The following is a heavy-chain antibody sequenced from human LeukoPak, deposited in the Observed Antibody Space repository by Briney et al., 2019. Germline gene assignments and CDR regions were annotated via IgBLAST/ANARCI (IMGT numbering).Heavy chain of an antibody. CDR2: IYYSGST. CDR3: ARVGDYYNSGSFSHDT. Sequence: SETLSLTCTVSGGSMMSYYWSWIRQPLGKGLEWIGYIYYSGSTFYNPSLKSRVTMSLDTSKNQFSLQLSSVTAADTAVYYCARVGDYYNSGSFSHDTWGQGTLVTVPS. CDR1: GGSMMSYY. D-gene: IGHD3-10*01. V-gene: IGHV4-59*01. J-gene: IGHJ5*02.